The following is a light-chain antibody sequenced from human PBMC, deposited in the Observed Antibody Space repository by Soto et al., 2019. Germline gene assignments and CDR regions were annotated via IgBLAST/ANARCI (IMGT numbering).Light chain of an antibody. CDR2: AAS. J-gene: IGKJ5*01. Sequence: IEITQSPSSLSAPARDRVTITCRASQSIGSNVNWYQQSPGKAPKLLVFAASSSPRGVPSRLSGSGSGTDFTITIRSLEPEDFAVYYCQQRSNWITFGQGTRLEIK. CDR1: QSIGSN. CDR3: QQRSNWIT. V-gene: IGKV1-39*01.